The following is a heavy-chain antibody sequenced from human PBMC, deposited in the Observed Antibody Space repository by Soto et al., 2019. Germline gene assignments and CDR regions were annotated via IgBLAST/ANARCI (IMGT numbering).Heavy chain of an antibody. Sequence: SGPTLVNPTQTLTLTCTFSGFSLSTSGVGVGWIRQPPGKALEWLALISWDDDKRYSPSLKSRLTITKDTSKNQVVLTMTIMDPVDTATYYCAHIYRIRGAPTYYFDYWGRGTLVTVSS. D-gene: IGHD3-10*01. CDR2: ISWDDDK. CDR3: AHIYRIRGAPTYYFDY. V-gene: IGHV2-5*02. J-gene: IGHJ4*02. CDR1: GFSLSTSGVG.